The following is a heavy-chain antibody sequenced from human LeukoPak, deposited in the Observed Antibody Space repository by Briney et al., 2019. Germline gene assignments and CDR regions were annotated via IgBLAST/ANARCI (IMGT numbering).Heavy chain of an antibody. V-gene: IGHV1-8*01. CDR3: ARGVGAVGDY. Sequence: PVASVKVSCTASGYTFTTHHINWVRQATGQGLEWMGWMDPNKGNTGYAEKFQGRATLTSNTSISTAYMELSSLRSEDTAVYYCARGVGAVGDYWGQGTLVTVSS. D-gene: IGHD3-3*01. CDR1: GYTFTTHH. J-gene: IGHJ4*02. CDR2: MDPNKGNT.